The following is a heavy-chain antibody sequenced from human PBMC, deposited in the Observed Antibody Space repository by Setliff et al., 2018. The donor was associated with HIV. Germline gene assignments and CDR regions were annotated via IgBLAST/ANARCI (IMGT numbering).Heavy chain of an antibody. CDR1: GDSISSSIYY. Sequence: SETLSLTCTVPGDSISSSIYYWGWVRQPPGKGLEWIGGIYYTGSPFYNPSLKSRVTVSVDTSNNQFSLKLSSVTAADTAVYYCARGGGTSSPIDYHYYIDVWGKGTTVTVSS. V-gene: IGHV4-39*01. D-gene: IGHD6-6*01. CDR2: IYYTGSP. CDR3: ARGGGTSSPIDYHYYIDV. J-gene: IGHJ6*03.